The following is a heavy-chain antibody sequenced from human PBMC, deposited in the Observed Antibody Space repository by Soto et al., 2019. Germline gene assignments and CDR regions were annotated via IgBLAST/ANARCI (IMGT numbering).Heavy chain of an antibody. CDR2: ISSSGSTI. D-gene: IGHD5-18*01. CDR1: GFTFSDYY. Sequence: VGSLRLSCAASGFTFSDYYMSCIRHAPGKWLEWVSYISSSGSTIYYADSVKGRFTISRDNAKNSLYLQMNSLRAEDTAVYYCASGSYGLGYYYYYGMQVWGQGTTDSVTS. J-gene: IGHJ6*01. CDR3: ASGSYGLGYYYYYGMQV. V-gene: IGHV3-11*01.